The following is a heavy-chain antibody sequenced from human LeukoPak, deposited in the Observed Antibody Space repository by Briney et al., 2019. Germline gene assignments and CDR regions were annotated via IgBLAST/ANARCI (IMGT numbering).Heavy chain of an antibody. Sequence: GGSLRLSCATSGFTFDNYAMHWVRQAPGKGLEWLSIISWNSGYIGYADSVKGRFTISRDNAKKSLDLQMNSLRAEDTAFYYCAKVRGTYSSGYFFDYWGQGTLVTVSS. CDR3: AKVRGTYSSGYFFDY. D-gene: IGHD6-19*01. CDR1: GFTFDNYA. CDR2: ISWNSGYI. V-gene: IGHV3-9*01. J-gene: IGHJ4*02.